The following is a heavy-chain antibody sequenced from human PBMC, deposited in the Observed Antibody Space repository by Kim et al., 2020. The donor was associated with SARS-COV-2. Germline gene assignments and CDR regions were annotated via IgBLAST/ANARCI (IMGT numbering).Heavy chain of an antibody. CDR3: ARVVGADDAFDI. J-gene: IGHJ3*02. Sequence: NYNPSLNSRVTISVDTSKNQFSLKMRSVTAADTAVYYCARVVGADDAFDIWGQGTMVTVSS. D-gene: IGHD1-26*01. V-gene: IGHV4-59*01.